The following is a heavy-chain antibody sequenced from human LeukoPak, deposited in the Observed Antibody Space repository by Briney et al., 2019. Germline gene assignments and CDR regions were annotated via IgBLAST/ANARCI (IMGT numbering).Heavy chain of an antibody. CDR2: IKQDGSEK. CDR3: ARDEDGHNSLPFDI. V-gene: IGHV3-7*01. J-gene: IGHJ3*02. CDR1: GFTFSSYA. D-gene: IGHD4-23*01. Sequence: PGGPLRLSCAASGFTFSSYAMSWVRQAPGKGLEWVGNIKQDGSEKHYVDSVKGRFTISRDNAKNSLYLEMDNVRAEDTAVYYCARDEDGHNSLPFDIWGQGTMVSVSS.